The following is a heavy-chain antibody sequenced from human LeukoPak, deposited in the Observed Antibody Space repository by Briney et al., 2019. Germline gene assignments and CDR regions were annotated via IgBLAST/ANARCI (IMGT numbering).Heavy chain of an antibody. V-gene: IGHV4-59*08. Sequence: PSETLSLTCTVSGGCISSYYWSWIRQPPGKGLEWIGYIYYSGSTNYNPSLKCRVTISADTSKNQFSLKVSSVTAADTAVYYCASNYYGSGSLDYWGQGNLVTVSS. CDR1: GGCISSYY. CDR3: ASNYYGSGSLDY. D-gene: IGHD3-10*01. J-gene: IGHJ4*02. CDR2: IYYSGST.